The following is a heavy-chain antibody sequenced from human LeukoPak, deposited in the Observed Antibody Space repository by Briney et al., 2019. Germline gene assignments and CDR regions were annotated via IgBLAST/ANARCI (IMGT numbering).Heavy chain of an antibody. J-gene: IGHJ4*02. CDR2: ISSTGGTT. CDR1: GITFSSYG. D-gene: IGHD3-10*01. Sequence: GGSLRLSCAASGITFSSYGMSWVRQAPGKGLEWVSSISSTGGTTYYADSVKGRFTISRDNSKNTLYLQMNSLRAEDTAVYYCARDFSYYGSGSYYWGQGTLVTVSS. V-gene: IGHV3-23*01. CDR3: ARDFSYYGSGSYY.